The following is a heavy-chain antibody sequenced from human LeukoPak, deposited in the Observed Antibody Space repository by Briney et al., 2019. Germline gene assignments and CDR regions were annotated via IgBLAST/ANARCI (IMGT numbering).Heavy chain of an antibody. Sequence: SETLSLTCTVSGGSISSGDYYWSWIRQPPGKGLEWIGYIYYSGSTYYNPSLKSRVTISVDTSKNQFSLKLSSVTAADTAVYYGAREGIAADGWFDPWGQGTLVTVSS. J-gene: IGHJ5*02. CDR1: GGSISSGDYY. D-gene: IGHD6-25*01. CDR3: AREGIAADGWFDP. V-gene: IGHV4-30-4*01. CDR2: IYYSGST.